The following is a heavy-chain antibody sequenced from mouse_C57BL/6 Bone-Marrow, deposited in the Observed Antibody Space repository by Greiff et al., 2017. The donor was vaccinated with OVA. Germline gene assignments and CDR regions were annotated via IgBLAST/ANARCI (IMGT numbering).Heavy chain of an antibody. CDR3: AKNYGSPLYAMDY. J-gene: IGHJ4*01. CDR2: IWSGGST. V-gene: IGHV2-4*01. D-gene: IGHD1-1*01. CDR1: GFSLTSYG. Sequence: VKLVESGPGLVQPSQSLSITCTVSGFSLTSYGVHWVRQPPGKGLEWLGVIWSGGSTDYNAAFISRLSISKDNSKSQVFFKMNSLQADDTAIYYCAKNYGSPLYAMDYWGQGTSVTVSS.